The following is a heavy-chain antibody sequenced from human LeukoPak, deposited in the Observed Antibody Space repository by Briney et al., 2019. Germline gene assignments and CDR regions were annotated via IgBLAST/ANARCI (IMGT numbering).Heavy chain of an antibody. Sequence: GASVKVSCKASGYTFTSYAMNWVRQAPGQGLEWMGWINTNTGNPTYAQGFTGRFVFSLDTSVSTAYLQISSLKAEDTAVYYCARDRIEEWGSFWSGYRYYYYYMDVWGKGTTVTVSS. V-gene: IGHV7-4-1*02. D-gene: IGHD3-3*01. CDR3: ARDRIEEWGSFWSGYRYYYYYMDV. CDR2: INTNTGNP. J-gene: IGHJ6*03. CDR1: GYTFTSYA.